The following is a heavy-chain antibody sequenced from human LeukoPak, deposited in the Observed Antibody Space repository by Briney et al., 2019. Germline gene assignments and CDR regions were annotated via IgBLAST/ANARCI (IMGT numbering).Heavy chain of an antibody. CDR2: ISSSGSTI. Sequence: PGGSLRLSCAASGFTFSDYYMSWIRQAPGKRLEWVSYISSSGSTIYYADSVKGRFTISRDNAKNSLYLQMNSLRAEDTAVYYCAREVGDYQLGYYCMDVWGKGTTVTVSS. CDR1: GFTFSDYY. CDR3: AREVGDYQLGYYCMDV. V-gene: IGHV3-11*04. J-gene: IGHJ6*03. D-gene: IGHD4-17*01.